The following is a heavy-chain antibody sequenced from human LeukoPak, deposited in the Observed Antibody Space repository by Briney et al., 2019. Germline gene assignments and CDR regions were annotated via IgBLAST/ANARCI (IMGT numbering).Heavy chain of an antibody. V-gene: IGHV3-30-3*01. CDR1: GFTFGSYA. CDR2: ISYDGSNK. Sequence: GRSLRLSCAASGFTFGSYAMHWVRQAPGKGLEWVAVISYDGSNKYYADSVKGRFTISRDNSKNTLYLQMNSLRAEDTGVYYCANSLGGGNSYNYYMDVWGKGTTVTVSS. D-gene: IGHD5-18*01. J-gene: IGHJ6*03. CDR3: ANSLGGGNSYNYYMDV.